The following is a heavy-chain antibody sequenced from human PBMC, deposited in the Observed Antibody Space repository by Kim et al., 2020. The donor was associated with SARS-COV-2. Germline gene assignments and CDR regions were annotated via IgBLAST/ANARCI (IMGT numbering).Heavy chain of an antibody. V-gene: IGHV3-11*06. CDR3: AREGDMITCGGVIWWGFEY. J-gene: IGHJ4*02. Sequence: GLFTISRDNAKNSLYLQMNSLRAEDTAVYYCAREGDMITCGGVIWWGFEYWGQGTLVTVSS. D-gene: IGHD3-16*02.